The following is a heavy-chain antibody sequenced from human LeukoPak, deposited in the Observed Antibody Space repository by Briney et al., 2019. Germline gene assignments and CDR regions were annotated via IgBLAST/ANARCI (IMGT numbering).Heavy chain of an antibody. CDR1: GFTFSSHA. CDR3: AKGVGEYGFRFDS. V-gene: IGHV3-23*01. Sequence: PGGSLRLSCVASGFTFSSHAMSWVRQAPGKGLEWVSVISGGGGSTYYADSVKGRFTISRDNSKNTLYLQMSSLRAEDTAVFYCAKGVGEYGFRFDSWGQGTQVTVSS. D-gene: IGHD4/OR15-4a*01. J-gene: IGHJ4*02. CDR2: ISGGGGST.